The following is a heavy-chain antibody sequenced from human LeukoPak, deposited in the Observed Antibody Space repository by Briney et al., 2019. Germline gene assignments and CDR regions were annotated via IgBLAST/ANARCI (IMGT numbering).Heavy chain of an antibody. CDR3: ARLYYYDSSGFDAFDI. D-gene: IGHD3-22*01. Sequence: SETLSLTCTVSGGSISSYYWSWIRQPPGKGLEWIGYIYTSGSTNYNPSLKSRVTISVDTSKNQFSLKLSSVTAADTAVYYCARLYYYDSSGFDAFDIWGQGTMVTVYS. V-gene: IGHV4-4*09. CDR1: GGSISSYY. J-gene: IGHJ3*02. CDR2: IYTSGST.